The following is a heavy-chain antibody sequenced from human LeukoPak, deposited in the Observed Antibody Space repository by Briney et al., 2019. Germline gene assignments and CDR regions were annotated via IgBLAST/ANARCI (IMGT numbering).Heavy chain of an antibody. CDR1: GGSVSSYY. V-gene: IGHV4-59*08. Sequence: SETLSLTCTVSGGSVSSYYWSWIRQTPEKGLEWIGYMSYSGRTDYGPSLKSRVTMSVDTSKNQFSLKLSSVTAADTAVYYCARGLYYGSGTYYNKGGVTDYWGQGTLVTVSS. CDR2: MSYSGRT. J-gene: IGHJ4*02. CDR3: ARGLYYGSGTYYNKGGVTDY. D-gene: IGHD3-10*01.